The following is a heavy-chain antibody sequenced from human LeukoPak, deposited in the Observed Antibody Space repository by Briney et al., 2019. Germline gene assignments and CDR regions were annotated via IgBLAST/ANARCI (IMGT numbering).Heavy chain of an antibody. V-gene: IGHV3-7*01. CDR3: VSWTGTINY. D-gene: IGHD3/OR15-3a*01. CDR1: KSTFSNSW. CDR2: IKPDGSEK. Sequence: PGGSLRLSCAASKSTFSNSWMSWVRQTPGKGLEWVAHIKPDGSEKYYVDSVKGRFTISRDNAENSLYLQMNSLRGEDTAVYFCVSWTGTINYWGQGTLVTVSS. J-gene: IGHJ4*02.